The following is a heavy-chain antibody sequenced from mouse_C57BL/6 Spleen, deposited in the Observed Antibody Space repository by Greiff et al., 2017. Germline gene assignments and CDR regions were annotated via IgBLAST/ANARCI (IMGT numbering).Heavy chain of an antibody. J-gene: IGHJ1*03. V-gene: IGHV1-64*01. CDR3: AKLLRPDWYFDV. D-gene: IGHD1-2*01. CDR1: GYTFTSYW. CDR2: IHPNSGRT. Sequence: QVQLQQPGAELVKPGASVKLSCKASGYTFTSYWMHWVKQRPGQGLEWIGMIHPNSGRTNYNEKFKSKATLTVDKSSSTAYMQLSSLTSEDSAVYYCAKLLRPDWYFDVWGTGTTVTVSS.